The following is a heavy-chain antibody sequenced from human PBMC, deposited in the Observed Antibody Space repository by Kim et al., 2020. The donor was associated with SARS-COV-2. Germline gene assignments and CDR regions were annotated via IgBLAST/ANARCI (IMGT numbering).Heavy chain of an antibody. CDR2: IYYSGGT. CDR1: GGSISSSSYY. V-gene: IGHV4-39*01. J-gene: IGHJ4*02. CDR3: ARMGAGVPEDY. Sequence: SETLSLTCTVSGGSISSSSYYWGWIRQPPGKGLEWIGSIYYSGGTYYNPSLKSRVTISVDTSKNQFSLKLSSVTAADTAVYYCARMGAGVPEDYWGQGTLVTVSS. D-gene: IGHD2-8*01.